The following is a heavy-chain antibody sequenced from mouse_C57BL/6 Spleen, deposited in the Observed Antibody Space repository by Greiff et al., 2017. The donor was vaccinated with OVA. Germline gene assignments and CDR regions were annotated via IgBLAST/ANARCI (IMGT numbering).Heavy chain of an antibody. CDR1: GFTFSSYA. D-gene: IGHD2-3*01. CDR2: ISDGGSYT. CDR3: ARSYDGVFDY. J-gene: IGHJ2*01. V-gene: IGHV5-4*03. Sequence: EVNVVESGGGLVKPGGSLKLSCTASGFTFSSYAMSWVRQTPEKRLEWVATISDGGSYTYYPDNVKGRFTISRDNAKNNLYLQMSHLKSEDTAMYYCARSYDGVFDYWGQGTTLTVSS.